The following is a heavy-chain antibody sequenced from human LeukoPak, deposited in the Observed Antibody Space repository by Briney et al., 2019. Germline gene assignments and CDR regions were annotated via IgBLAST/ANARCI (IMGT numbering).Heavy chain of an antibody. J-gene: IGHJ4*02. CDR1: GITLSNYG. D-gene: IGHD2-15*01. Sequence: PGGSLRLSCVVSGITLSNYGLSWVRQAPWKGLEWVAGISDRGGSTNYADSVKGRFTISRDNPKNTLYLQMNSLRSEDTAVYFCAKRGVVIRAVLVVGFHKEAYYFDSWGQGALVTVSS. CDR2: ISDRGGST. CDR3: AKRGVVIRAVLVVGFHKEAYYFDS. V-gene: IGHV3-23*01.